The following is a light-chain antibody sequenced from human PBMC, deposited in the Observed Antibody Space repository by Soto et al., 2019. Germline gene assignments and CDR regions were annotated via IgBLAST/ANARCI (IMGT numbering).Light chain of an antibody. Sequence: DIQMTQSPSTLSASVGDRVSITCRASHSIGTWLAWHQQKPGKAPKSLINKASNLETVVPSRFNGSGSGTEFTLTIISLKPDDFATYLCQQYKTYPYTFGQGTKLEIK. CDR3: QQYKTYPYT. CDR1: HSIGTW. V-gene: IGKV1-5*03. J-gene: IGKJ2*01. CDR2: KAS.